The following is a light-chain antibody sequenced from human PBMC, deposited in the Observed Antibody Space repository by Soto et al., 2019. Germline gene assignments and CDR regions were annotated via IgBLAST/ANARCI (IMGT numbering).Light chain of an antibody. Sequence: EIVLTQSPATLSLSPGERATLSCRASQSVSSYLAWYQQKPGQAPRLLIYDAASRAIGIPARFSGSGSGTDFTLTISRMEPEDFAVYYCQQYGRSPWTFGQGTKVDIK. CDR2: DAA. V-gene: IGKV3-20*01. CDR3: QQYGRSPWT. CDR1: QSVSSY. J-gene: IGKJ1*01.